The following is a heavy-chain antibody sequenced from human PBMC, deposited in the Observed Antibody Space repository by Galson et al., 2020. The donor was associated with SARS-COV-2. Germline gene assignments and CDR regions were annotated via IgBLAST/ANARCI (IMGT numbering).Heavy chain of an antibody. J-gene: IGHJ4*02. CDR1: GGSFSGYY. D-gene: IGHD2-21*02. Sequence: SETLSLTCAVYGGSFSGYYWSWIRQPPGKGLEWIGEINSSGSTNYNPSLKSRVTISVDTSKNHFSLKLSSVTAADTAVYYCAREESFFLVVTATRMCDFDYWGRGTLATVSS. V-gene: IGHV4-34*01. CDR2: INSSGST. CDR3: AREESFFLVVTATRMCDFDY.